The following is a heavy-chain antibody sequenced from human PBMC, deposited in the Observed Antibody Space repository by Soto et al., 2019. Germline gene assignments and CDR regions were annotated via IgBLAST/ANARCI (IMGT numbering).Heavy chain of an antibody. J-gene: IGHJ6*02. D-gene: IGHD2-15*01. V-gene: IGHV1-2*02. CDR2: INPNSGGT. CDR1: GYTFTGYY. Sequence: ASVKVSCKASGYTFTGYYMHWVRQAPGQGLEWMGWINPNSGGTNYAQKFQGRVTMTRDTSISTAYMELSRLRSDDTAVYYCAEAAESYYYGMDVWGQGTTVTVSS. CDR3: AEAAESYYYGMDV.